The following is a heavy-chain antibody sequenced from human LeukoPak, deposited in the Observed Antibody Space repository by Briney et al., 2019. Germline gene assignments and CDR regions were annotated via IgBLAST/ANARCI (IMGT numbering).Heavy chain of an antibody. J-gene: IGHJ4*02. V-gene: IGHV3-23*01. CDR1: GFTYSSYA. CDR2: ISGSGGST. D-gene: IGHD3-3*01. CDR3: AHSQIDYDFWSGYYPLDY. Sequence: GGSLRLSCAASGFTYSSYAMSWVRQAPGKGLEWVSDISGSGGSTYYADSVKGRFTISRDNSKNTLYLQMNSLRAEDTAVYYCAHSQIDYDFWSGYYPLDYWGQGTLVTVSS.